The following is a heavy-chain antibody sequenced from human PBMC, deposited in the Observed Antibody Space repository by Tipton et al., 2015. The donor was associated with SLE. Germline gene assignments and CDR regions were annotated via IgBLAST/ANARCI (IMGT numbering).Heavy chain of an antibody. CDR2: ISGSGGRT. V-gene: IGHV3-23*01. D-gene: IGHD3-3*01. CDR3: AKGPYDFWSGYPYYFDY. J-gene: IGHJ4*02. CDR1: GFTFSSYA. Sequence: SLRLSCAASGFTFSSYAMSWVRQAPGKGLEWVSAISGSGGRTYYADSVKDRFTISRDNSKNTLYLQMNSLRAEDSAVYYCAKGPYDFWSGYPYYFDYWGQGTLVTVSS.